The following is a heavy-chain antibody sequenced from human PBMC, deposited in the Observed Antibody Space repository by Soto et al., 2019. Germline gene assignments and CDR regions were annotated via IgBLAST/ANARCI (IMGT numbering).Heavy chain of an antibody. CDR1: GFTFSSYG. V-gene: IGHV3-30*18. D-gene: IGHD3-3*01. CDR2: ISYDGSNK. J-gene: IGHJ4*02. CDR3: EKDRAYDFWSGYYYL. Sequence: PGGSLRLSCAASGFTFSSYGMHWVRQAPGKGLEWVAVISYDGSNKYYADSVKGRFTISRDNSKNTLYLQMNSLRAEDTAVYCCEKDRAYDFWSGYYYLWGQGTLVTVSS.